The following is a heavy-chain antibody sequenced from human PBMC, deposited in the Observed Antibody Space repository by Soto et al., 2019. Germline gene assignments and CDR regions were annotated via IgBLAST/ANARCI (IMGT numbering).Heavy chain of an antibody. V-gene: IGHV1-2*04. D-gene: IGHD3-3*01. CDR1: GYTFTGYY. Sequence: QVQLVQSGAEVKKPGASVKVSCKASGYTFTGYYMHWVRQAPGQGLEWMGWINPNSGGTNYAQKFQGWVTMTRDTSISTAYMELSRLRSDDTAVYYCARGTPYDFWSGLLAFDIWGQVTMVTVSS. CDR2: INPNSGGT. J-gene: IGHJ3*02. CDR3: ARGTPYDFWSGLLAFDI.